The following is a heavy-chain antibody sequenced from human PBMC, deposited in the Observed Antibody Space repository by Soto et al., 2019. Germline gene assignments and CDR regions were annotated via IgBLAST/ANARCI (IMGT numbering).Heavy chain of an antibody. D-gene: IGHD3-22*01. CDR2: ISGSGGST. V-gene: IGHV3-23*01. CDR3: AKRYYYDSSGSGDYFDY. CDR1: GFTFSSYA. J-gene: IGHJ4*02. Sequence: PGGSLRLSCAASGFTFSSYAMSWVRQAPGKGLEWVSAISGSGGSTYYADSVKGRFTISRDNSKNTLYLQMNSLRAEDTAVYYCAKRYYYDSSGSGDYFDYWGQGTLVTVSS.